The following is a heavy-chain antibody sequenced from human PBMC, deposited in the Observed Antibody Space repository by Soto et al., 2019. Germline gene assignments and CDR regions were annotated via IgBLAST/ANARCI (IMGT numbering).Heavy chain of an antibody. CDR3: ARGTLV. J-gene: IGHJ4*02. V-gene: IGHV4-31*03. Sequence: QVQLQESGPGLMQPSQTLSLTCTVSGGSIGSGGYWWSWIRQHPGRGLEWIGFVSYTGNTQYNPSLKSRVNISVDTSTKQFSLKLSSVTAADTAGYYCARGTLVWGQGTLVTVSS. D-gene: IGHD2-2*01. CDR1: GGSIGSGGYW. CDR2: VSYTGNT.